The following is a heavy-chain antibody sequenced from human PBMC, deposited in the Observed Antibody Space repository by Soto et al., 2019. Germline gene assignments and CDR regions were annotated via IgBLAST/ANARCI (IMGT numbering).Heavy chain of an antibody. D-gene: IGHD2-2*01. J-gene: IGHJ6*02. CDR3: ATSRYCISTSYSDYYYYYGMDV. Sequence: GESLKISGKGSGYSFTSYGIGSVRQMPGKGLEWMGIIYPGDSDTRYSPSFQGQVTISADKSISTAYLQWSSLKASDTAMYYCATSRYCISTSYSDYYYYYGMDVWGQGTTVTVSS. V-gene: IGHV5-51*01. CDR2: IYPGDSDT. CDR1: GYSFTSYG.